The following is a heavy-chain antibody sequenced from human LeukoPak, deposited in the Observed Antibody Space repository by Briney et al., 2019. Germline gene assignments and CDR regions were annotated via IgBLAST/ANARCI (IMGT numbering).Heavy chain of an antibody. Sequence: GGSLRLSCATSGFTFSIYAMTWVRQAPGKGLEWVSSISSSSSYIYYADSVKGRFTISRDNAKNSLYLQMNSLRAEDTAVYYCARRAMNERGVSYGLDYWGQGTLVTVSS. V-gene: IGHV3-21*01. D-gene: IGHD5-18*01. CDR3: ARRAMNERGVSYGLDY. CDR1: GFTFSIYA. J-gene: IGHJ4*02. CDR2: ISSSSSYI.